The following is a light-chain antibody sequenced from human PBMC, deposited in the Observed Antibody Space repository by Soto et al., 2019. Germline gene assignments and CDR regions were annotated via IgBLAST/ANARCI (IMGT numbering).Light chain of an antibody. CDR2: AAS. V-gene: IGKV1-27*01. CDR3: QKNNSAPPT. CDR1: QGISDY. J-gene: IGKJ4*01. Sequence: IPMTQSPSSLSASVGDRVPIPCRASQGISDYLAWYQQKPGKVPKLLIYAASTWQSGFPSRFSGSGSGTDFTLTISSLQPEDVATYYCQKNNSAPPTFGGGTKVDI.